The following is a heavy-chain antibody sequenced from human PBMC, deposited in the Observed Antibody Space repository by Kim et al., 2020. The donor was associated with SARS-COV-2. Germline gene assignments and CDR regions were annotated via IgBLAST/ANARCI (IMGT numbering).Heavy chain of an antibody. Sequence: SETLSLTCTVSGGSISSGGYCWSWIRQHPGKGLEWIGYIYYSGSTYYNPSLKSRVTISVDTSKNQFSLKLSSVTAADTAVYYCASPKGDVSGSLMSFDYWGQGTLVTVSS. CDR1: GGSISSGGYC. J-gene: IGHJ4*02. V-gene: IGHV4-31*03. CDR3: ASPKGDVSGSLMSFDY. CDR2: IYYSGST. D-gene: IGHD3-10*01.